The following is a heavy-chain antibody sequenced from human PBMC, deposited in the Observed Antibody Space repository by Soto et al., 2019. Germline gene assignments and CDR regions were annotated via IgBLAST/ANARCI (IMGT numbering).Heavy chain of an antibody. CDR2: INTGNDNT. Sequence: ASVKVSCKASGYSFIKYAIHWVRQAPGQRLEWMGWINTGNDNTEYSQKFQGRVTITSDTSASTASMELSSLRFEDTVVYYCARAEPRNYFYGLDVWGQGTTVTSP. CDR1: GYSFIKYA. J-gene: IGHJ6*02. V-gene: IGHV1-3*04. CDR3: ARAEPRNYFYGLDV.